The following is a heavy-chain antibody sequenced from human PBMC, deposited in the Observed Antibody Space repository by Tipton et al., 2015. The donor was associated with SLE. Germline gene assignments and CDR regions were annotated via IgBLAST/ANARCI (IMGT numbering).Heavy chain of an antibody. V-gene: IGHV3-53*05. CDR1: GFTFSNYG. D-gene: IGHD4-11*01. CDR2: ISIGGST. CDR3: ARGGNYNS. Sequence: SLRLSCATSGFTFSNYGMSWVRQVPEKGLEWVSVISIGGSTSHADAVNGRFTISRDSSKNTLYLQMNSPRAEDTAMYYCARGGNYNSWGLGTLVTVSS. J-gene: IGHJ4*02.